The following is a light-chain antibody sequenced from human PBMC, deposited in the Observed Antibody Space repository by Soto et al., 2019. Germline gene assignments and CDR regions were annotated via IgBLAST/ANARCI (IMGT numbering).Light chain of an antibody. V-gene: IGLV2-14*01. CDR2: EVS. Sequence: QSVLTQPASVSGSPGQSITISCTGTSSDVGGYNYVSWYQQHPGKAPKLIIYEVSHRPSGASNHFSGYKSGNTASLTISGLQPEDEDDYYCSSYTSTSTPCVFGTGTKVTVL. J-gene: IGLJ1*01. CDR1: SSDVGGYNY. CDR3: SSYTSTSTPCV.